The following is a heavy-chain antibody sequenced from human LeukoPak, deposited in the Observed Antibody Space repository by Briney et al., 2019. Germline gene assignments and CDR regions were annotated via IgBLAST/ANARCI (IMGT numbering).Heavy chain of an antibody. CDR3: ARGGRGAMVLNWFDT. CDR1: GGSISSYY. J-gene: IGHJ5*02. Sequence: SETLSLTCTVSGGSISSYYWSWIRQPPGKGLEWIGYIHYSGSTDYTPSLRSRVTISVDTSKNQFSLRLSSVTAADTAVYYCARGGRGAMVLNWFDTWGQGTLVTVSS. V-gene: IGHV4-59*01. CDR2: IHYSGST. D-gene: IGHD5-18*01.